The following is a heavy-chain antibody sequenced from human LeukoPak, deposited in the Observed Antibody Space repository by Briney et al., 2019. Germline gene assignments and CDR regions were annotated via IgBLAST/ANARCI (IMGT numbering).Heavy chain of an antibody. V-gene: IGHV3-30*18. Sequence: PGGSLRLSCAASGFTFSSYSMHWVRQAPGKGLEWVAVISYDGSNKYYADSVKGRFTISRDNSKNTLYLQMNSLRAEDTAVYYCANGGSYLDYWGQGTLVTVSS. J-gene: IGHJ4*02. CDR1: GFTFSSYS. CDR3: ANGGSYLDY. D-gene: IGHD1-26*01. CDR2: ISYDGSNK.